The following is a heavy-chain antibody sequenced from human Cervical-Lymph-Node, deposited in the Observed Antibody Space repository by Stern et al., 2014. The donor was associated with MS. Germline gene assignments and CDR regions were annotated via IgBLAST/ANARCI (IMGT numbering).Heavy chain of an antibody. CDR1: GFTFSSYG. Sequence: DQLVESGGGVVQPGRSLRLSCAASGFTFSSYGMHWVRQAPGKGLEWVAVIWYDGSNKYYADSVKGRFTISRDNSKNTLYLQMNSLRAEDTAVYYCARAPMDSSSYYWGQGTLVTVSS. J-gene: IGHJ4*02. D-gene: IGHD6-13*01. CDR2: IWYDGSNK. V-gene: IGHV3-33*01. CDR3: ARAPMDSSSYY.